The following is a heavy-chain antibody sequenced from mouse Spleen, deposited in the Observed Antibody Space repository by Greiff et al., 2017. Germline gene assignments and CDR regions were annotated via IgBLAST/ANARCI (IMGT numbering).Heavy chain of an antibody. CDR2: ISSGSRTI. J-gene: IGHJ4*01. CDR1: GFTFSSFG. Sequence: EVKLQESGGGLVQPGGSRKLSCAASGFTFSSFGMHWVRQAPEKGLEWVAYISSGSRTIYYADTVKGRFTISRDNAKNTLFLQMTSLRSEDTAMYYCARRGDAMDYWGQGTSVTVSS. V-gene: IGHV5-17*02. CDR3: ARRGDAMDY.